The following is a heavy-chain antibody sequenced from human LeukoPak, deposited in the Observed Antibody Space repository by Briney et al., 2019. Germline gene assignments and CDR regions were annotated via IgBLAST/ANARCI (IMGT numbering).Heavy chain of an antibody. CDR1: GGSVTPSY. CDR2: FRHSDNT. CDR3: AATAKWLAFDY. V-gene: IGHV4-4*09. J-gene: IGHJ4*02. Sequence: PSETLSLTCTVSGGSVTPSYWSWIRQPPGKGLEWIGNFRHSDNTNYNPSLESRVTISLDTSKNQFSLKLNSVTAADTAVYCWAATAKWLAFDYWGQGILVTVSS. D-gene: IGHD6-19*01.